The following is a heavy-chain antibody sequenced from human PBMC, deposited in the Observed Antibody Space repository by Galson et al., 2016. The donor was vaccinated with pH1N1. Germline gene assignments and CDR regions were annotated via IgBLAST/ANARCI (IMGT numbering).Heavy chain of an antibody. CDR2: IHQYGSRK. J-gene: IGHJ4*02. CDR3: ATEDYYTSLY. Sequence: SLRLSCAASGFIFSDYWMRWVRQAPGKGLEWVAKIHQYGSRKYYVDSMKGRCTTSRDNAENSLSLQMNSLRVEDTALYYCATEDYYTSLYWGQGILVTVSA. D-gene: IGHD1-26*01. V-gene: IGHV3-7*01. CDR1: GFIFSDYW.